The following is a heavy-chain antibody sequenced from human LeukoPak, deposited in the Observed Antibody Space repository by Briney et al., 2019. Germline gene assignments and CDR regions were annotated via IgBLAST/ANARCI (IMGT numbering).Heavy chain of an antibody. D-gene: IGHD6-13*01. CDR3: ARDLMGIAYRGAFYY. Sequence: PGGSLRLSCAASGFTFSSYAMSWVRQAPGKGLEWVSAISGSGGSTYYADSVKGRFTISRDNSKNTLYLQMNSLRAEDTAVYYCARDLMGIAYRGAFYYWGQGTLVTVSS. J-gene: IGHJ4*02. V-gene: IGHV3-23*01. CDR2: ISGSGGST. CDR1: GFTFSSYA.